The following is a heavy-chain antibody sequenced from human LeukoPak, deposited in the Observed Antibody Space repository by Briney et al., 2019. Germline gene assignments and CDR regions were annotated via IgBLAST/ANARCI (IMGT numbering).Heavy chain of an antibody. Sequence: SQTLSLTCTVSGGSISSYYWSWVRQPPGKGLEWIGYIHYIGSTNYNPSLKSRVTISVDTSKNQFSLRLNSVTAADTAVYYCARYHCPNGVCDGFDYWGQGTLVTVSP. CDR3: ARYHCPNGVCDGFDY. CDR2: IHYIGST. CDR1: GGSISSYY. V-gene: IGHV4-59*01. D-gene: IGHD2-8*01. J-gene: IGHJ4*02.